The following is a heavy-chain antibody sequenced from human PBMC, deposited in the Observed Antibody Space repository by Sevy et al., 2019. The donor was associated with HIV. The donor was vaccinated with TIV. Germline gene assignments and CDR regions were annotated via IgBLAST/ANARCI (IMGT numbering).Heavy chain of an antibody. Sequence: LSLSCAGSGFTFSTFAMSWVRQAPGKGLEGVSAISATGSSTFYSDSVKGRFTTSRDNSKNTLYLQMNSLRADDTAVYYCAKDWGTTAISDYWGQGTLVTVSS. J-gene: IGHJ4*02. V-gene: IGHV3-23*01. CDR2: ISATGSST. CDR3: AKDWGTTAISDY. D-gene: IGHD3-16*01. CDR1: GFTFSTFA.